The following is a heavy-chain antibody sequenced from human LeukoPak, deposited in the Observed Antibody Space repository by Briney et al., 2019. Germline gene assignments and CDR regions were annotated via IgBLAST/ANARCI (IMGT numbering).Heavy chain of an antibody. CDR1: GYTFTSYG. CDR3: ASRYSGYDAYYYYGMDV. J-gene: IGHJ6*02. CDR2: IIPILGIA. V-gene: IGHV1-69*04. D-gene: IGHD5-12*01. Sequence: ASVKVSCKASGYTFTSYGISWVRQAPGQGLEWMGRIIPILGIANYAQKFQGRVTITADKSTSTAYMELSSLRSEDTAVYYCASRYSGYDAYYYYGMDVWGQGTTVTVSS.